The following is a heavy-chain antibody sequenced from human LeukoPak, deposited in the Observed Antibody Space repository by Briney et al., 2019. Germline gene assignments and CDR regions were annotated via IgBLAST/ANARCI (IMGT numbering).Heavy chain of an antibody. CDR1: GGTFSSYA. J-gene: IGHJ3*02. CDR3: ARDSRGPVVNGDDAFDI. D-gene: IGHD4-23*01. V-gene: IGHV1-69*13. CDR2: IIPIFGTA. Sequence: SVKVSCKASGGTFSSYAISWVRQAPGQGLGWMRGIIPIFGTANYAQKFQGRVTITADESTSTAYMELSSLRSEDTAVYYCARDSRGPVVNGDDAFDIWGQRTMVTVSS.